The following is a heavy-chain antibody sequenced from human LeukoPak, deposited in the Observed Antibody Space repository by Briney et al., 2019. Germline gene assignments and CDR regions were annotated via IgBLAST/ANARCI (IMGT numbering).Heavy chain of an antibody. D-gene: IGHD6-6*01. CDR1: GGSISSYY. Sequence: SETLSLTCTVSGGSISSYYWSWIRQPPGKGLEWIGYIYYSGSTNYTPSLTSRVTISVDTSKNQFSLKLSSVTAADTAVYYCARAGRESIAARYFDYWGQGTLVTVSS. V-gene: IGHV4-59*01. CDR2: IYYSGST. CDR3: ARAGRESIAARYFDY. J-gene: IGHJ4*02.